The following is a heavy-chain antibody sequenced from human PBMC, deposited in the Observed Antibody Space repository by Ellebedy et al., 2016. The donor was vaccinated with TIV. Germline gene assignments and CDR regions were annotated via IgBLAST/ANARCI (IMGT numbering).Heavy chain of an antibody. V-gene: IGHV1-69*06. CDR3: ARAPAPGSGY. D-gene: IGHD6-13*01. Sequence: AASVKVSCKASGGTFSSYPISWVRQAPGQGLEWMGRIIPVFGTTNYAQNFQGRITITADKSTSTAYMELSSLRSDDTAVYYCARAPAPGSGYWGQGTLVTVSS. CDR2: IIPVFGTT. CDR1: GGTFSSYP. J-gene: IGHJ4*02.